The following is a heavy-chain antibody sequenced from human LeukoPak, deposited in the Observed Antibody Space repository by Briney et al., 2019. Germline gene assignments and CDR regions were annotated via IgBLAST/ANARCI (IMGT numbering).Heavy chain of an antibody. CDR3: ARDGRDGYNYIDY. J-gene: IGHJ4*02. D-gene: IGHD5-24*01. Sequence: SETLSLTCTVSGGSISSGSYYWSWIRQPAGKGLEWIGRIYTSGSTNYNPSLKSRVTISVDKSKNQFSLKLSSVTAADTAVYYCARDGRDGYNYIDYWGQGTLVTVSS. CDR1: GGSISSGSYY. CDR2: IYTSGST. V-gene: IGHV4-61*02.